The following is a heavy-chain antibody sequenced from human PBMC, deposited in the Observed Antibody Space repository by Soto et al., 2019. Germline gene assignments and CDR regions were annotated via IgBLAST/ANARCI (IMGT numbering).Heavy chain of an antibody. Sequence: RASVKVSCKASGYTFTSYGISWVRQAPGQGLEWMGWISAYNGNTNYAQKLQGRVTMTTDTSTSTAYMELRSLRSDDTAVYYCARDRVVVYCSGGSCYDYYYYMDVWGKGTTVTVSS. CDR3: ARDRVVVYCSGGSCYDYYYYMDV. CDR1: GYTFTSYG. D-gene: IGHD2-15*01. V-gene: IGHV1-18*01. J-gene: IGHJ6*03. CDR2: ISAYNGNT.